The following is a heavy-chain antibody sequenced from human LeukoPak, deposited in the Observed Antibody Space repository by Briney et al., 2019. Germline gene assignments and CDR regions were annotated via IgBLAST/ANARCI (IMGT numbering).Heavy chain of an antibody. CDR3: ARDWGGVVLMGGFDV. J-gene: IGHJ4*02. CDR1: GFTFNNHA. Sequence: PGTSLRLSCVASGFTFNNHAMHWVRQAPGQGLEWVACISYDGTAKYYGDSMKGRFNISRDKSKNTLFLQVNSLRAEDTAVFYCARDWGGVVLMGGFDVWGQGAQVIVSS. D-gene: IGHD3-3*01. V-gene: IGHV3-30*03. CDR2: ISYDGTAK.